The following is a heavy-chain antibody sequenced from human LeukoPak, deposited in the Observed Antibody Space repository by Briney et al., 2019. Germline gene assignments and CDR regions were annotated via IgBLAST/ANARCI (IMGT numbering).Heavy chain of an antibody. D-gene: IGHD6-19*01. CDR1: GYTLFELS. CDR3: ATIGSSSSG. CDR2: FDPEDGET. Sequence: ASVKASCKVSGYTLFELSMHWVRQAPRKGSEWVGGFDPEDGETIYAQKFQGRVTMTEDTSTDTAYMELSSLRSEDTAVYYCATIGSSSSGWGQGTLVTVSS. J-gene: IGHJ4*02. V-gene: IGHV1-24*01.